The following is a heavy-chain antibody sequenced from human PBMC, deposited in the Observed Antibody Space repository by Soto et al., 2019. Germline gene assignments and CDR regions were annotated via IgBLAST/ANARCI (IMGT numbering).Heavy chain of an antibody. CDR1: GFTFSSHW. V-gene: IGHV3-74*01. CDR3: AREATYSSGRVMDV. CDR2: INSEGSSR. Sequence: EVQLVESGGSSVQPGGSLRLHCAASGFTFSSHWMYWVRQAPGKGLFWVSSINSEGSSRRYADSVNGRFTVSRDNAKNTLYLQMNSLRAEDTAVYYCAREATYSSGRVMDVWGQGTLVTVSS. J-gene: IGHJ4*02. D-gene: IGHD3-22*01.